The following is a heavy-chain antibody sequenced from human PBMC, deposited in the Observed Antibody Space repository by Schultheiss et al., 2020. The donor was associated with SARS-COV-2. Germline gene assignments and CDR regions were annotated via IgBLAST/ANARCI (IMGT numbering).Heavy chain of an antibody. Sequence: ASVKVSCKASGYTFTSYGISWVRQAPGQGLEWMGWINPNNGDIKYAQKFQGRVTMTRDTSISTAYMELSRLRSDDTAVYYCARDRLYGRDGMDVWGQGTTVTVAS. D-gene: IGHD4-17*01. CDR3: ARDRLYGRDGMDV. CDR1: GYTFTSYG. CDR2: INPNNGDI. V-gene: IGHV1-2*02. J-gene: IGHJ6*02.